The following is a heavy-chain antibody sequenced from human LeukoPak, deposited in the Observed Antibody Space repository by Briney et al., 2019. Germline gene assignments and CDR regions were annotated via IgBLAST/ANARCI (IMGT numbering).Heavy chain of an antibody. Sequence: GGSLRLSCAASGFTFDDYGMSWVRQAPGKGLEWVSGINWNGGSTGYADSVKGRFTISRDNAKNPLYLQMNSLRAEDTALYHCARESAYCGGDCLDYWGQGTLVTVSS. CDR3: ARESAYCGGDCLDY. CDR2: INWNGGST. D-gene: IGHD2-21*02. CDR1: GFTFDDYG. J-gene: IGHJ4*02. V-gene: IGHV3-20*01.